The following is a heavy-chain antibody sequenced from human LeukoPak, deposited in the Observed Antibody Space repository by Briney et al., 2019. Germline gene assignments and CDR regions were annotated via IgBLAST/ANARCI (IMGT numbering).Heavy chain of an antibody. V-gene: IGHV3-74*01. CDR1: GFTFSSYW. J-gene: IGHJ2*01. Sequence: GGSLRLSCTASGFTFSSYWMHWVRQAPGKGLVWVSRIKSDGNSTTYADSVKGRFSISRDNAKNTLYLQMNSLRAEDTAVYYCAREAFWYFDLWGRGTLVTVSS. CDR3: AREAFWYFDL. CDR2: IKSDGNST.